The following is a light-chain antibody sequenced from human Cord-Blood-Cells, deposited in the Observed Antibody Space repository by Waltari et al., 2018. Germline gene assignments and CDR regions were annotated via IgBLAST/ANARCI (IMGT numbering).Light chain of an antibody. V-gene: IGKV1-39*01. CDR1: QSISSY. J-gene: IGKJ2*01. CDR3: QQSYSTPYT. Sequence: DIQMTQSPSSLSASVGDRVTITCRASQSISSYLNWYQQKPGKAPKLLIYAASSLQSGVPSRFSGSGSGTDFTLTISILQPEDFATYYCQQSYSTPYTFVQGTKLEIK. CDR2: AAS.